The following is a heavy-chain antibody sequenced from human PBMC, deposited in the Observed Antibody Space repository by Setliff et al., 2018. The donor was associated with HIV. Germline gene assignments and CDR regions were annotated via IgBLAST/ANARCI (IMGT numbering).Heavy chain of an antibody. CDR2: INHDRTT. D-gene: IGHD3-3*01. V-gene: IGHV4-34*01. CDR1: GGSFRGYY. CDR3: ARGSRQLTIFGVVFKTNYYFMDV. Sequence: PSETLSFTCAVYGGSFRGYYWSWIRQPPGKGLEWIGEINHDRTTNYNPSLKSRVTISVDTSKNQFSLTLNSVTAADTAVYYCARGSRQLTIFGVVFKTNYYFMDVWGKGTAVTVSS. J-gene: IGHJ6*03.